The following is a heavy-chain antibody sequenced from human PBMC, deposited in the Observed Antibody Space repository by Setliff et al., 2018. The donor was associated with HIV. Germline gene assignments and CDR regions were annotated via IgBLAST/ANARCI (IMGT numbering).Heavy chain of an antibody. CDR3: AKDIVQGGNCSCGSCLDS. Sequence: GGSLRLSCGASGFTCSSYERNWVRQAPGKGLEWVSYRKSSSSYTHYADSVKGPFTISRDNVKNALYLQMNSLRAEDTALSYCAKDIVQGGNCSCGSCLDS. CDR1: GFTCSSYE. V-gene: IGHV3-21*05. J-gene: IGHJ5*01. D-gene: IGHD2-15*01. CDR2: RKSSSSYT.